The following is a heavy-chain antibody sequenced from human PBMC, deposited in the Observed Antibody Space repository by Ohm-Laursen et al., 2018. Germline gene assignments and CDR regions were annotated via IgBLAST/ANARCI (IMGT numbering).Heavy chain of an antibody. D-gene: IGHD1-26*01. V-gene: IGHV4-39*01. CDR3: ARHDSGSYLDAFDI. CDR2: INYTGST. CDR1: GGSISAYY. Sequence: SDTLSLTCTVSGGSISAYYWGWIRQPPGKGLEWIGNINYTGSTYYNPSLKSRVTFSVDTSKNQFSLKLSSVTAADTAVYYCARHDSGSYLDAFDIWGQGTMVTVSS. J-gene: IGHJ3*02.